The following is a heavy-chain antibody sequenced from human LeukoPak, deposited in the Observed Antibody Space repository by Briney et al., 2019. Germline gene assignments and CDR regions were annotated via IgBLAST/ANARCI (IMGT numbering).Heavy chain of an antibody. D-gene: IGHD3-3*01. CDR3: ARAVSGWYFDL. CDR1: GGSISTYY. CDR2: SGST. J-gene: IGHJ2*01. V-gene: IGHV4-59*01. Sequence: SETLSLTCTVSGGSISTYYWSWLRQPPAKGLEWIGYSGSTNYNPSLKSRVTISVDTSKNQFSLKLSSVTAADTAMYYCARAVSGWYFDLWGRGTLVTVSS.